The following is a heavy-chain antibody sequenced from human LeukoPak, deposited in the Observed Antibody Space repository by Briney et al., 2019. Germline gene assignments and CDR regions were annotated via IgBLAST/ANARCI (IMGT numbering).Heavy chain of an antibody. CDR2: ISGSGGST. D-gene: IGHD6-19*01. Sequence: GGSLRLSCAASGFTFSSYAMSWVRQAPGKGLEWVSAISGSGGSTYYADSVKGRFTISRDNSKNALYLQMNSLRAEDTAVYYCAKDPNSSGWYPGWFDPWGQETLVTVSS. J-gene: IGHJ5*02. CDR1: GFTFSSYA. V-gene: IGHV3-23*01. CDR3: AKDPNSSGWYPGWFDP.